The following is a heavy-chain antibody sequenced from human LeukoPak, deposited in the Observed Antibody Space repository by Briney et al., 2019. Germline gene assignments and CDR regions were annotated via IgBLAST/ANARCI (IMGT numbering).Heavy chain of an antibody. J-gene: IGHJ4*02. Sequence: ASVKVSCKASGYTFTDYYLHWVRQAPGQGLEWMGWINPNSGGTNYPQKFQGRVTMTRDTSISTAYMELSRLRSDDTAVYYCAILATTQHFDYWGQGTLVTVSS. CDR3: AILATTQHFDY. CDR1: GYTFTDYY. CDR2: INPNSGGT. V-gene: IGHV1-2*02. D-gene: IGHD5-12*01.